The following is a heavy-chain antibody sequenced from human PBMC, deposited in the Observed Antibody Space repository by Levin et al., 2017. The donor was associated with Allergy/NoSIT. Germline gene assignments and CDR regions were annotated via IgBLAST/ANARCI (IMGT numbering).Heavy chain of an antibody. CDR3: ARGLGTNCYGSGSCYNGRDY. V-gene: IGHV1-2*02. Sequence: GESLKISCKASGYTFTGHYIHWVRQAPGQGLEWMGWINPNSGDTNYAQKFQGRVTMARDRSISTAYMELSSLRSDDTAVYYCARGLGTNCYGSGSCYNGRDYWGQGTLVTVSS. CDR1: GYTFTGHY. CDR2: INPNSGDT. J-gene: IGHJ4*02. D-gene: IGHD3-10*01.